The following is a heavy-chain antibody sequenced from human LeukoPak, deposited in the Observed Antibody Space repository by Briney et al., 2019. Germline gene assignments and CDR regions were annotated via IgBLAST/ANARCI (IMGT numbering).Heavy chain of an antibody. D-gene: IGHD1-26*01. J-gene: IGHJ3*02. V-gene: IGHV3-74*01. CDR3: ARDGELLLWFDAFDI. Sequence: GGSLRLSCAASGFTFSSYWMHWVRQAPGKGLVWVSRINSDGSSTSYADSVKGRFTISRDNAKNTLYLQMNSLRAEDTAVYYCARDGELLLWFDAFDIWGQGTMVTVSS. CDR2: INSDGSST. CDR1: GFTFSSYW.